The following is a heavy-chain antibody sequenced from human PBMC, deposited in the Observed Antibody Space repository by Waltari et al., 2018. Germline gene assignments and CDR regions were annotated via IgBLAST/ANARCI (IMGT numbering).Heavy chain of an antibody. CDR1: GYTFTGYY. CDR2: IKPNSGGK. D-gene: IGHD4-17*01. CDR3: AREGGTTVTFDI. J-gene: IGHJ3*02. Sequence: QVQLVQSGAEVKKPGASVKVSCKASGYTFTGYYMHWVRQAPGQGREWMGWIKPNSGGKNYTQKFKGSVTMTRDTSFSKAYMELSRLRSDDTAVYYCAREGGTTVTFDIWGQGKMVTVSS. V-gene: IGHV1-2*02.